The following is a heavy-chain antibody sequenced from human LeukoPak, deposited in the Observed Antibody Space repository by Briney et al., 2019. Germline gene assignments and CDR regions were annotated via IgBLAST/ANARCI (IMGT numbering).Heavy chain of an antibody. D-gene: IGHD3-22*01. CDR2: INPSGGST. CDR3: ASLYYDSSGYYLFDY. J-gene: IGHJ4*02. Sequence: GASVKVSCKASGYTFTSYYMHWVRQAPGQGLEWMGIINPSGGSTSYAQKFQGRVTMTRDTSTSTVYMELSSLRSEDTAVYYCASLYYDSSGYYLFDYWGQGTLVTVSS. CDR1: GYTFTSYY. V-gene: IGHV1-46*01.